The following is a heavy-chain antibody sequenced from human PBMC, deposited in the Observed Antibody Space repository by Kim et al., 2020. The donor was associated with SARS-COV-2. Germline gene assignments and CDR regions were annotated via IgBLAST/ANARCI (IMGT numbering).Heavy chain of an antibody. CDR1: GFTFSSYA. CDR3: ARDTYTSSGWYGGDY. CDR2: ISYDGSNK. Sequence: GGSLRLSCAASGFTFSSYAMHWVRQAPGKGLEWVAVISYDGSNKYYADSVKGRFTISRDNSKNTLYLQMNSLRAEDTAVYYCARDTYTSSGWYGGDYWGQGTLVTVSS. D-gene: IGHD6-19*01. J-gene: IGHJ4*02. V-gene: IGHV3-30-3*01.